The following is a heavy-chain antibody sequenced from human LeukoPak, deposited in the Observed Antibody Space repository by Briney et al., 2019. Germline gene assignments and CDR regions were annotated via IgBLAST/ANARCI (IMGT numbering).Heavy chain of an antibody. Sequence: ASVKVSCKASGYTFTSYGISWVRQAPGQGLEWMGWISAYNGNTNYAQKLQGRVTITTDTSTSTAHMELRSLRSDDTAVYYCARVEMATKGVFDYWGQGTLVTVSS. D-gene: IGHD5-24*01. J-gene: IGHJ4*02. CDR2: ISAYNGNT. CDR3: ARVEMATKGVFDY. CDR1: GYTFTSYG. V-gene: IGHV1-18*01.